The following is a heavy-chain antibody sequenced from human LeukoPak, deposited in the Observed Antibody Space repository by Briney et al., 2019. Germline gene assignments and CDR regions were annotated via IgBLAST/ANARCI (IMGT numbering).Heavy chain of an antibody. D-gene: IGHD3-3*01. V-gene: IGHV4-4*07. CDR3: ARHSWGTIFGVVIYDAFDI. CDR1: GGSISSYY. J-gene: IGHJ3*02. Sequence: SETLSLTCTVSGGSISSYYWSWIRQPAGKGLEWIGRIYTSGSTNYNPSLKSRVTISVDTSKNQFSLKLSSVTAADTAVYYCARHSWGTIFGVVIYDAFDIWGQGTMVTVSS. CDR2: IYTSGST.